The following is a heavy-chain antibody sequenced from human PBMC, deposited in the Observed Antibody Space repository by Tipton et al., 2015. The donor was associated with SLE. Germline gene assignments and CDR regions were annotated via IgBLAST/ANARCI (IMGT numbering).Heavy chain of an antibody. J-gene: IGHJ4*02. Sequence: TLSLTCTVSGGPISSYYWSWIRQPPGRGLEWIGYMYYSGSTNYNPSLKSRVTISVDTSKNQFSLKLSSVTAADTAVYYCARYIVVVRYFDYWGQGTLVTVSS. CDR3: ARYIVVVRYFDY. D-gene: IGHD2-21*01. CDR1: GGPISSYY. V-gene: IGHV4-59*12. CDR2: MYYSGST.